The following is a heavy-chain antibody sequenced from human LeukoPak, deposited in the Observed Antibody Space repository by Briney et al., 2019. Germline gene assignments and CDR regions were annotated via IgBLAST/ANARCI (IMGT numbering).Heavy chain of an antibody. V-gene: IGHV1-2*02. J-gene: IGHJ4*02. CDR1: GYTFTGYY. Sequence: ASVKVSCKASGYTFTGYYMHWVRQAPGQGLEWMGWINPNSGGTNYAQKFQGRVTMTRDTSISTAYMELSRLRSDDTAVYYCAKEARITIAEFDYWAQGTLVTVSS. D-gene: IGHD3-9*01. CDR2: INPNSGGT. CDR3: AKEARITIAEFDY.